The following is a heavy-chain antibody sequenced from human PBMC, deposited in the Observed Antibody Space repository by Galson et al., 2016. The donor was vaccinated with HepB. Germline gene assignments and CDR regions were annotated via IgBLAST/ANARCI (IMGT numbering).Heavy chain of an antibody. D-gene: IGHD3-9*01. Sequence: SLRLSCADSGFTFSIYSMNWVRQAPGKGLEWISHITSSSSVTYYADSVKGRFTISRDNAKKSLYLQMNSLSDEDTAVYYCANDWYGYMAYWGQGTLVTVSS. V-gene: IGHV3-48*02. J-gene: IGHJ4*02. CDR1: GFTFSIYS. CDR2: ITSSSSVT. CDR3: ANDWYGYMAY.